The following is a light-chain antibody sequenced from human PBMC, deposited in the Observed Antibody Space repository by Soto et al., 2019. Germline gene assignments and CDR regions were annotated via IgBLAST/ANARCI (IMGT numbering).Light chain of an antibody. CDR2: GAS. CDR3: QQHGSSPIT. J-gene: IGKJ5*01. CDR1: QTVTRDY. V-gene: IGKV3-20*01. Sequence: DIELTQSPGTLSLSLGDRATITCRASQTVTRDYLAWHQQKPGQTPRLLVYGASSRATGIPDRFSGSGSGTDFTLTISRLEPVDFAVYYCQQHGSSPITFGQGTRLE.